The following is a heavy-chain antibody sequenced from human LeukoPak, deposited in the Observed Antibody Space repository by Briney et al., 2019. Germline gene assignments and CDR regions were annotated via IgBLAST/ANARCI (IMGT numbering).Heavy chain of an antibody. D-gene: IGHD3-9*01. CDR3: AKALLRYFDWTFDY. V-gene: IGHV3-23*01. J-gene: IGHJ4*02. CDR1: GFTFSSYA. Sequence: GGSLRLSCAASGFTFSSYAMSWVRQAPGKGLEWVSAISGGGTSTYYADSVKGRFTDSRDNSKSTLYLQMNSLRAEDTAVYYCAKALLRYFDWTFDYWGQGTLVTVSS. CDR2: ISGGGTST.